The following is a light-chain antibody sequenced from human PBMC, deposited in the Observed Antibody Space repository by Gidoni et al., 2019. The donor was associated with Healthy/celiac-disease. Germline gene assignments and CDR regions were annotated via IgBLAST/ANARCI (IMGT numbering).Light chain of an antibody. CDR2: DVS. CDR1: SSDVGGYNY. V-gene: IGLV2-11*01. CDR3: CSYAGSYTWV. Sequence: QSALTQPRPVSGSPGQSVTIPCTGTSSDVGGYNYVSWYQHHPGKAPKLMIYDVSKRPSGVPDRFSGSKSGNTASLTISGLQAEDEADYYCCSYAGSYTWVFGGGTKLTVL. J-gene: IGLJ3*02.